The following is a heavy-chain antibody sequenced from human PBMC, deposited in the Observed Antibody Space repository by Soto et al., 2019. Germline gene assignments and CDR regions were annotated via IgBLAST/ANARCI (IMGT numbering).Heavy chain of an antibody. CDR2: ISGSGGTT. D-gene: IGHD1-1*01. J-gene: IGHJ4*02. CDR3: AKDISTSGSVTSRVSFDY. CDR1: GFTFSSYA. V-gene: IGHV3-23*01. Sequence: HPGGSLRLSCAASGFTFSSYAMSWVRQAPGKGLEWVSAISGSGGTTYYADSVKGRFTISRDNSKNTLYLQMNSLRAEDTAVYYCAKDISTSGSVTSRVSFDYRGQGTLVTVSS.